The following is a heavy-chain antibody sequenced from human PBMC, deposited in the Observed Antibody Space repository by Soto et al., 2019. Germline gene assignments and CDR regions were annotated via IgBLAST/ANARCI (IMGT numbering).Heavy chain of an antibody. Sequence: ASVKVSCKASGYTFTSYGISWVRQAPGQGLEWMGWISAYNGNTNYAQKLQGRDTMTTDTSTSTAYMELRSLRSDDTAVYYSARCGSYYDILTGPHDAFDIWGQGTMVTVSS. J-gene: IGHJ3*02. CDR3: ARCGSYYDILTGPHDAFDI. CDR1: GYTFTSYG. D-gene: IGHD3-9*01. V-gene: IGHV1-18*01. CDR2: ISAYNGNT.